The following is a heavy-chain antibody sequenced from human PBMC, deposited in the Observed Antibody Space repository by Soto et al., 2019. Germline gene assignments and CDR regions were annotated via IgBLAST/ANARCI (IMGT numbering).Heavy chain of an antibody. Sequence: GRSLRLSCAASGFTFRNYGMNWVRQAPGKGLEWVSYIGIGSSTKYYADSVKGRFTISRDNAKNSLYLQMNSLRAEDTAVYYCARDQLYYNDISGRPLNAFDVWGQGTMVTVSS. CDR3: ARDQLYYNDISGRPLNAFDV. V-gene: IGHV3-48*01. CDR1: GFTFRNYG. J-gene: IGHJ3*01. CDR2: IGIGSSTK. D-gene: IGHD3-22*01.